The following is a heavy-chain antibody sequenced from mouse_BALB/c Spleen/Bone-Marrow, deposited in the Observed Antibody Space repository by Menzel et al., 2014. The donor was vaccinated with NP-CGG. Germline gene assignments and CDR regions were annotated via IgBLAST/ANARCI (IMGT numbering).Heavy chain of an antibody. Sequence: QVQLKQSGPGLVAPSQSLSITCTVSEFSLSRYSVHWVRQPPGKGLEWLGMIWGGGSTDCNSALKSRLNISKVNSKSQVFLKMNSLQTDDTAMYYCARMYYAYAMDYWGQGTSVTVSS. D-gene: IGHD1-1*01. V-gene: IGHV2-6-4*01. CDR3: ARMYYAYAMDY. CDR1: EFSLSRYS. J-gene: IGHJ4*01. CDR2: IWGGGST.